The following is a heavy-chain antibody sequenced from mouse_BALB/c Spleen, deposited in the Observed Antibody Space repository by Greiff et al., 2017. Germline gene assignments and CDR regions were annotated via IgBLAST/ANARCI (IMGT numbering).Heavy chain of an antibody. J-gene: IGHJ3*01. D-gene: IGHD2-10*01. V-gene: IGHV1-9*01. CDR2: ILPGSGST. CDR3: AKGLLLDPY. CDR1: GYTFSSYW. Sequence: VKLMESGAELMKPGASVKISCKATGYTFSSYWIEWVKQRPGHGLEWIGEILPGSGSTNYNEKFKGKATFTADTSSNTAYMQLSSLTSEDSAVYYCAKGLLLDPYWGQGTLVTVSA.